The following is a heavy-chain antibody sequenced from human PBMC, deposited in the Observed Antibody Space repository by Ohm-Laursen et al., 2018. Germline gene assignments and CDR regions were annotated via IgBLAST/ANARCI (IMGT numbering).Heavy chain of an antibody. D-gene: IGHD5-18*01. CDR3: ARDPDVDTAMVPTYYFDY. CDR1: GFTFSSYW. V-gene: IGHV3-48*03. J-gene: IGHJ4*02. Sequence: SLRLSCTASGFTFSSYWMSWVRQAPGKGLEWVSYISSSGSTIYYADSVKGRFTISRDNAKNSLYLQMNSLRAEDTAVYYCARDPDVDTAMVPTYYFDYWGQGTLVTVSS. CDR2: ISSSGSTI.